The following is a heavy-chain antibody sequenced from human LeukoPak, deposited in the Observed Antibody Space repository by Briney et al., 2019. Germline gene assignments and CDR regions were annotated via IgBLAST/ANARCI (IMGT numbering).Heavy chain of an antibody. CDR2: INPNSGGT. J-gene: IGHJ3*02. CDR3: ARDRFQYPWRAFDI. D-gene: IGHD2-2*01. CDR1: GYTFTGYY. V-gene: IGHV1-2*02. Sequence: ASVKVSCKASGYTFTGYYMHWVRQAPGQGLEWMGWINPNSGGTNYAQKFQGRVTMTRDTSISTAYMELSRLRSDDTAVYYCARDRFQYPWRAFDIWGQGTMVTVSS.